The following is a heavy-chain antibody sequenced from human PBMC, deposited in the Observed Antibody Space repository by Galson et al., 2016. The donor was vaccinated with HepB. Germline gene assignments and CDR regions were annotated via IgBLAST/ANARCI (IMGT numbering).Heavy chain of an antibody. CDR1: GFAFSSYW. V-gene: IGHV3-74*01. D-gene: IGHD3-16*02. J-gene: IGHJ4*02. Sequence: SLRLSCAASGFAFSSYWMHWVRQAPGKGLVWVSRITPDGTPKYADSVKGRFTISRDNSKNTLYLQMNSLRVEDTALYYCARSGVWGTHRSPDYWGQGTLVTVSS. CDR3: ARSGVWGTHRSPDY. CDR2: ITPDGTP.